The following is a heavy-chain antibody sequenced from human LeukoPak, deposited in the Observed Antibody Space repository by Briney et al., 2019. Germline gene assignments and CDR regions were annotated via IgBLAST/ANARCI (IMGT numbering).Heavy chain of an antibody. CDR1: GYTFTGYY. CDR2: INPKSGGT. D-gene: IGHD2-15*01. V-gene: IGHV1-2*06. Sequence: ASVKVSCKASGYTFTGYYMHWVRQAPGQGLEWMGRINPKSGGTNYAQKFQGRVTMTRDTSISTAYMEPSRLRSYGTAVYYCATVVVVAAKGFDPFDPWGQGTLVTVSS. J-gene: IGHJ5*02. CDR3: ATVVVVAAKGFDPFDP.